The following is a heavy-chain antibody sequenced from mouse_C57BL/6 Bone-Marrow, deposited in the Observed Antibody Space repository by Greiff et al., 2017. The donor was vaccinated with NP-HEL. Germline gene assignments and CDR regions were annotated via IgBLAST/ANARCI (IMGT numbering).Heavy chain of an antibody. CDR3: ARRGRGYYYGASRYFDV. CDR1: GYTFTGYW. V-gene: IGHV1-9*01. J-gene: IGHJ1*03. D-gene: IGHD1-1*01. Sequence: QVQLQQSGAELMKPGASVKLSCKATGYTFTGYWIEWVKQRPGHGLEWIGEILPGSGSTNYNEKFKGKATFTADTSSNTAYMQLSSLTTEDSAIYDCARRGRGYYYGASRYFDVWGTGTTVTVSS. CDR2: ILPGSGST.